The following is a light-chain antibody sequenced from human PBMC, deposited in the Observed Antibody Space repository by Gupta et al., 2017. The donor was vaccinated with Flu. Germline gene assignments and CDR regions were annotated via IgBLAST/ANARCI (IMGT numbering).Light chain of an antibody. CDR2: DDS. CDR3: QMWDTSSGISVV. CDR1: NIGSKR. J-gene: IGLJ3*02. V-gene: IGLV3-21*02. Sequence: SSVLTQPPSVSVPPGQTATTTCGGTNIGSKRLHWYQQRPGQAPVLVVYDDSERPSGGPDRFSCANTGATAAMITSRGAAGDEADYYYQMWDTSSGISVVLGGGTKLTGL.